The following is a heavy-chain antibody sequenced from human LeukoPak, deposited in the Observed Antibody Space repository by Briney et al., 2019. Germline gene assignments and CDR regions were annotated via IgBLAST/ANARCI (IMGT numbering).Heavy chain of an antibody. CDR2: INTGNGNT. CDR1: GYIFTSYP. CDR3: ARDVIGSSEDYYYYGMDV. Sequence: ASVKVSCKASGYIFTSYPIHWVRQAPGQRLEWMGWINTGNGNTKYSQRFEGRVTVTTDTSAAAAYMELSSLRSEDTAVYYCARDVIGSSEDYYYYGMDVRGQGTTVTVSS. D-gene: IGHD6-6*01. V-gene: IGHV1-3*04. J-gene: IGHJ6*02.